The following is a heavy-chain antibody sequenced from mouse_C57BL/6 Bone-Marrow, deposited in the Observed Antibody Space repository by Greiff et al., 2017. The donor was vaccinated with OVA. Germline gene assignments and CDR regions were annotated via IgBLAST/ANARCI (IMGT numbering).Heavy chain of an antibody. CDR3: AEGYYGSSPYYAMDY. CDR1: GFTFSDYG. CDR2: ISSGSSTI. J-gene: IGHJ4*01. V-gene: IGHV5-17*01. D-gene: IGHD1-1*01. Sequence: VKLMESGGGLVKPGGSLKLSCAASGFTFSDYGMHWVRQAPEKGLEWVAYISSGSSTIYYADTVKGRFTISRDNAKNTLFLQMTSLRSEDTAMYYCAEGYYGSSPYYAMDYWGQGTSVTVSS.